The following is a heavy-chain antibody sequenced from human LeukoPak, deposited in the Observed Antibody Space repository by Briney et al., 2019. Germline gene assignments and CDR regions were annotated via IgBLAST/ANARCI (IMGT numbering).Heavy chain of an antibody. Sequence: GESLKISCQASGYTFTTYWIGWGRQMPGKGLECMGIIYPDDSDTTYSPSFQGQVTISADKSFSTACLQWSSLKASDTAIYYCARLGGDTYYFGSASYPNWYFDLWGRGTLVTVSS. CDR1: GYTFTTYW. CDR2: IYPDDSDT. CDR3: ARLGGDTYYFGSASYPNWYFDL. D-gene: IGHD3-10*01. V-gene: IGHV5-51*01. J-gene: IGHJ2*01.